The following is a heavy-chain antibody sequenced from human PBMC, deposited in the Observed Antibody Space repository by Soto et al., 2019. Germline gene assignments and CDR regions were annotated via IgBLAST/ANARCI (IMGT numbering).Heavy chain of an antibody. CDR1: GFTFSTYS. CDR2: ISSSSSYI. CDR3: ARRLRGAVMVAFDI. D-gene: IGHD3-10*01. J-gene: IGHJ3*02. V-gene: IGHV3-21*04. Sequence: GGSLRLSCAASGFTFSTYSMNWVRQAPGKGLEWVSSISSSSSYIYYADSVKGRFTISRDNAKNSLYLQMNSLRAEDTAVYYCARRLRGAVMVAFDIWGQGTMVTVSS.